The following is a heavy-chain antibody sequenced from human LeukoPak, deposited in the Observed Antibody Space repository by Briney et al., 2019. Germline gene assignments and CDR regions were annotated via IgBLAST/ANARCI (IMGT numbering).Heavy chain of an antibody. CDR3: AREGTNDYYDSSGTHDAFDI. CDR2: IIPIFGTA. J-gene: IGHJ3*02. CDR1: GYTFTSYY. D-gene: IGHD3-22*01. Sequence: SVKVSCKASGYTFTSYYMHWVRQAPGQGLEWMGGIIPIFGTANYAQKFQGRVTITADESTSTAYMELSSLRSEDTAVYYCAREGTNDYYDSSGTHDAFDIWGQGTMVTVSS. V-gene: IGHV1-69*13.